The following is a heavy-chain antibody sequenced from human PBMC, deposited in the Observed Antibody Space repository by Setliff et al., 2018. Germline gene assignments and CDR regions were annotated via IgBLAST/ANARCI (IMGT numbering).Heavy chain of an antibody. CDR2: VYKSGTT. D-gene: IGHD6-25*01. CDR3: ARDSHRLTTDPLFDH. J-gene: IGHJ4*02. Sequence: SETLSLTCTVSGDSLSSGSYFWTWIRQPAGKGLEWIGRVYKSGTTNYSPALKSRVTLSIDTSSNEFSLNLRSVTAADTAIYYCARDSHRLTTDPLFDHWGQGALVTVSA. CDR1: GDSLSSGSYF. V-gene: IGHV4-61*02.